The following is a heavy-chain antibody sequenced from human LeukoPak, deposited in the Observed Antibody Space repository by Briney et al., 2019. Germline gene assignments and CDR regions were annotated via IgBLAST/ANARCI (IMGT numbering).Heavy chain of an antibody. V-gene: IGHV1-2*02. D-gene: IGHD1-1*01. CDR2: INPNSGGT. Sequence: GESLKISCKGSGYTFTGYYMHWVRQAPGQGLEWMGWINPNSGGTNYAQKFQGRVTMTRDTSISTAYMELSRLRSDDTAVYYCARDKKKTFATHLIDYWGQGTLVTVSS. CDR1: GYTFTGYY. CDR3: ARDKKKTFATHLIDY. J-gene: IGHJ4*02.